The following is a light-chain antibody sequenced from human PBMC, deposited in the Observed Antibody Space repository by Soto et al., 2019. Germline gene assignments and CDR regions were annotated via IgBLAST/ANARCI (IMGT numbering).Light chain of an antibody. V-gene: IGKV3-11*01. Sequence: EIVLTQSPATLSLSPGERATLSCRASQSVSSYLAWYQQKPGQAPRLLIYDASNRATGIPARFSGSGSGTDFTHTINSLEPEDSAVYYCQQRSNWPSITFGQGTRLEIK. J-gene: IGKJ5*01. CDR2: DAS. CDR3: QQRSNWPSIT. CDR1: QSVSSY.